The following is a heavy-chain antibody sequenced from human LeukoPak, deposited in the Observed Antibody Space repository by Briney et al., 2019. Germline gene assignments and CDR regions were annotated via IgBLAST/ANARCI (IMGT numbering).Heavy chain of an antibody. V-gene: IGHV3-23*01. CDR1: GFTFSSYA. CDR2: ISGSGGST. CDR3: AKERYGGNSEDSRFDY. Sequence: GGSLRLSRAASGFTFSSYAMSWVRQAPGKGLEWVSAISGSGGSTYYADSVKGRFTISRDNSKNTLYLQMNSLRAEDTAVYYCAKERYGGNSEDSRFDYWGQGTLVTVSS. J-gene: IGHJ4*02. D-gene: IGHD4-23*01.